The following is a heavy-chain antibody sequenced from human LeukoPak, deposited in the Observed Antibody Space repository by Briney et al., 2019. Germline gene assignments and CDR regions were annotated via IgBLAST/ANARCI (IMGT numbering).Heavy chain of an antibody. J-gene: IGHJ6*02. Sequence: GGSLRLSCAASGFTFSNAWMNWVRQAPGKGLEWVSGISWNSGSIGYADSVKGRFTISRDNAKNSLYLQMNSLRAEDTALYYCAKEGGYYTYYYYGMDVWGQGTTVTVSS. CDR3: AKEGGYYTYYYYGMDV. D-gene: IGHD3-22*01. V-gene: IGHV3-9*01. CDR1: GFTFSNAW. CDR2: ISWNSGSI.